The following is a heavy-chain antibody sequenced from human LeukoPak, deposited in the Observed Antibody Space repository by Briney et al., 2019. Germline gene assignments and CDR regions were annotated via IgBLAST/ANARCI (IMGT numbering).Heavy chain of an antibody. CDR2: IYTSGST. CDR1: GGSISSYH. CDR3: TRSPDSSGWYGVDY. Sequence: SETLSLTCTVSGGSISSYHWSWIRQPAGKGLEWIGRIYTSGSTNYNPSLKSRVTMSVDTSKNQFSLKLSSVTAADTAVYYCTRSPDSSGWYGVDYWGQGTLVTVSS. D-gene: IGHD6-19*01. J-gene: IGHJ4*02. V-gene: IGHV4-4*07.